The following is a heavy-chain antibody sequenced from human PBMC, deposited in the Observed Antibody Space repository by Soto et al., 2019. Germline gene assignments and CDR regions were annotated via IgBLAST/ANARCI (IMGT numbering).Heavy chain of an antibody. V-gene: IGHV1-18*01. J-gene: IGHJ4*02. D-gene: IGHD1-26*01. CDR1: GYTFSNYG. CDR3: ARTTHEEPTFDY. CDR2: VTGYDGNA. Sequence: QVQLVRSGAEVKKSGASMKVSCKASGYTFSNYGISWVRQAPGQGLEWMGWVTGYDGNANYAQRFQGRVTMTTDTSTNTAYMDLRRLSSDDTAVYYCARTTHEEPTFDYWGQGTLVTVSS.